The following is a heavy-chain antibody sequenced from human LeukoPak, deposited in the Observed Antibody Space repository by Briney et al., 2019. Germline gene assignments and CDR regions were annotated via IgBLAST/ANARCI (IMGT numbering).Heavy chain of an antibody. Sequence: SETLPLTCTVSGGSISSYYWSWIRQPPGKGLEWIGYIYYSGSTNYNPSLKSRVTISVDTSKNQFSLKLSSVTAADTAVYYCASGEMSTYDYVWGSYRILSSLSFDIWGQGTMVTVSS. D-gene: IGHD3-16*02. V-gene: IGHV4-59*01. J-gene: IGHJ3*02. CDR1: GGSISSYY. CDR3: ASGEMSTYDYVWGSYRILSSLSFDI. CDR2: IYYSGST.